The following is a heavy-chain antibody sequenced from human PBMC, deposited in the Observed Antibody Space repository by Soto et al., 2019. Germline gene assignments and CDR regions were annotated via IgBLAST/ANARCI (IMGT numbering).Heavy chain of an antibody. CDR2: IYYSGSI. V-gene: IGHV4-39*01. D-gene: IGHD6-19*01. Sequence: SETLSLTCSVSGGSISSSSYYWGWIRQPPGKGLEWIGSIYYSGSIYYNPSLKSRVTISVDTSKNQFYLKLSSVTAAETAVYYCARQSSGWYNWFDPWGQGTLVTVSS. J-gene: IGHJ5*02. CDR1: GGSISSSSYY. CDR3: ARQSSGWYNWFDP.